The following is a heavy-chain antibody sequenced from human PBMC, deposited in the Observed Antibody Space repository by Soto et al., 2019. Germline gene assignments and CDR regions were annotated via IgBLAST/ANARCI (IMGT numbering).Heavy chain of an antibody. J-gene: IGHJ6*02. CDR2: INWNSGTV. CDR3: VKGYCSNGVCRHFYGMDV. D-gene: IGHD2-8*01. Sequence: PGGSLRLSCAASGFNFDDNAMHWVRQAPGKGLEWVSSINWNSGTVAYADSVKGRFTISRDNAKTSLYLQMNSLRAEDTALYYCVKGYCSNGVCRHFYGMDVWGQGTTVTVYS. CDR1: GFNFDDNA. V-gene: IGHV3-9*01.